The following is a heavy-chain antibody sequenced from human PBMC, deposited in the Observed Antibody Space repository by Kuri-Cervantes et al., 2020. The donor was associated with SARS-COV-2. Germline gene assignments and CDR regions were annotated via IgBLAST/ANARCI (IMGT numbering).Heavy chain of an antibody. CDR3: ARGWPYSGYARGFDY. Sequence: ASVKVSCKASGYTFTGYYMHWVRQAPGQGLEWMGWMNPNSGNTGYAQKFQGRVTMTRNTSISTAYMELSSLRSEDTAVYYCARGWPYSGYARGFDYWGQGTLVTVSS. J-gene: IGHJ4*02. V-gene: IGHV1-8*02. CDR2: MNPNSGNT. D-gene: IGHD5-12*01. CDR1: GYTFTGYY.